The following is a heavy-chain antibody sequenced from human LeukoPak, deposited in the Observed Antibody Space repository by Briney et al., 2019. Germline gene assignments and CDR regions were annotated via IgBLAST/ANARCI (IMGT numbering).Heavy chain of an antibody. J-gene: IGHJ4*02. CDR1: GFTFSSYW. CDR3: ARRIAVAGNFDY. CDR2: INSDGSST. V-gene: IGHV3-74*01. D-gene: IGHD6-19*01. Sequence: GGSLRLSCAASGFTFSSYWMHWVRQAPGKGLVWVSRINSDGSSTSYADSVKGRFTISRDNAKNTLYLQMNSLRAVDTAVYYCARRIAVAGNFDYWGQGTLVTVSS.